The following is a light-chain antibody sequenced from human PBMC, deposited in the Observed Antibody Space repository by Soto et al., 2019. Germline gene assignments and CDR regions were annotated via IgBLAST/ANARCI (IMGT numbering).Light chain of an antibody. CDR3: QQYGSSPPYT. V-gene: IGKV3-20*01. CDR1: QSVSSSY. Sequence: PGERATLPCRASQSVSSSYLAWYQQKPGQAPKLLIYGTSSRGADVPARFSGRGSETDLTLTISRLEPEDFAIYYCQQYGSSPPYTFGQGTRLEIK. CDR2: GTS. J-gene: IGKJ2*01.